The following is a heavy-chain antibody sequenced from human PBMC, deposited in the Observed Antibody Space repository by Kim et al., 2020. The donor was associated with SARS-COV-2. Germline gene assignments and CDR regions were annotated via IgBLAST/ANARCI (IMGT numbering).Heavy chain of an antibody. Sequence: AQKFQGRVTMTRDTSTSIVFMGVSSLTSEDTAIYYCARDVAGLAMSDYFDYWGQGTLVTVSP. V-gene: IGHV1-46*01. D-gene: IGHD6-19*01. J-gene: IGHJ4*02. CDR3: ARDVAGLAMSDYFDY.